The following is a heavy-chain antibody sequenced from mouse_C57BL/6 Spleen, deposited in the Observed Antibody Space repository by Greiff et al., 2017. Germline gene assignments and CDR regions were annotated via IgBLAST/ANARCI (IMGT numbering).Heavy chain of an antibody. CDR2: IRFQSVNYAT. CDR1: GFTFSNYW. D-gene: IGHD2-4*01. CDR3: TGDYDYGYWYFDV. J-gene: IGHJ1*03. V-gene: IGHV6-3*01. Sequence: EVQVEESGGGLVQPGGSMKLSCVASGFTFSNYWMNWVRQSPEQGLEWVAQIRFQSVNYATHYAESVKGRFTISRDDSKSSVYLQMNHLGTEDSGIYYCTGDYDYGYWYFDVWGTGTTVTVSS.